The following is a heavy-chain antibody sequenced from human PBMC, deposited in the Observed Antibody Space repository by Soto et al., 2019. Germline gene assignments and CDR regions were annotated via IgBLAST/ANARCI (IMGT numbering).Heavy chain of an antibody. D-gene: IGHD1-1*01. CDR1: GFTISDYG. CDR3: VRWNGFSDS. V-gene: IGHV3-23*01. Sequence: EVQLLASGGNSVQPGGSLKLSCAVSGFTISDYGVTWVRQPPGKGLYWVSGFSGSRGKTFYADSVRGRFTISREYSTNTVYLQMDSLGAEDTAVYYCVRWNGFSDSWGQGTLVTVSS. J-gene: IGHJ4*02. CDR2: FSGSRGKT.